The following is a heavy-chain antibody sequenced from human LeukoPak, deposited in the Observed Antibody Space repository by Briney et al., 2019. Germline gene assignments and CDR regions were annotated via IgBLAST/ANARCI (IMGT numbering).Heavy chain of an antibody. V-gene: IGHV3-30*04. Sequence: GGSLRLSCAASGFTFSSYAMHWVRQAPGKGPEWVTVIARDGKDKHHADSVKGRFTIPRDNAKNSLYLQMNSLRAEDTAVYYCARKIAAARTDYWGQGTLATVSS. CDR3: ARKIAAARTDY. D-gene: IGHD6-13*01. CDR1: GFTFSSYA. CDR2: IARDGKDK. J-gene: IGHJ4*02.